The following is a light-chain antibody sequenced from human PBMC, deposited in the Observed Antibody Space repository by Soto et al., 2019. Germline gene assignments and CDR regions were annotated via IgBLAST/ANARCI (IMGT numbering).Light chain of an antibody. CDR2: GAK. J-gene: IGKJ5*01. CDR1: QSISSY. CDR3: QQSYSTLFT. Sequence: DIQMTQSPSSLSASVGNRVTITCRASQSISSYLNWYQQKPGKAPNLLIFGAKTLQSGVPSRFSGSGSGTDFTLTISSLQPEDFATYYCQQSYSTLFTFGQGTRLEIK. V-gene: IGKV1-39*01.